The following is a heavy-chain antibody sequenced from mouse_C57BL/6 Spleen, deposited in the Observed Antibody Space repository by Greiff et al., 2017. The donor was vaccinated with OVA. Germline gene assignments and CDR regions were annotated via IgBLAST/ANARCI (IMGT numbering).Heavy chain of an antibody. J-gene: IGHJ2*01. D-gene: IGHD2-2*01. CDR2: INYDGSST. V-gene: IGHV5-16*01. CDR3: AKGWLRFDD. Sequence: EVKVVESEGGLVQPGSSMKLSCTASGFTFSDYYMAWVRQVPEKGLEWVANINYDGSSTYYLDSLKSRFIISRDNAKNILYLQMSSLKSEDTATYYCAKGWLRFDDWGQGTTLTVSS. CDR1: GFTFSDYY.